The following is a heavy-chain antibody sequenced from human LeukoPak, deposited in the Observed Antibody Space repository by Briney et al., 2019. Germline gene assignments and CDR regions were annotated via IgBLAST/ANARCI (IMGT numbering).Heavy chain of an antibody. D-gene: IGHD3-16*01. Sequence: SETLSLTCTVSGGSISSSSYYWGWIRQPPGKGLGWIGSIYYSGSPYSNPSIKSRVTISVATSKNQFSLKLSSVTAADTAMYYCASPRFGTYYYFYMDVWGKGTTVTVSS. CDR3: ASPRFGTYYYFYMDV. V-gene: IGHV4-39*01. CDR1: GGSISSSSYY. J-gene: IGHJ6*03. CDR2: IYYSGSP.